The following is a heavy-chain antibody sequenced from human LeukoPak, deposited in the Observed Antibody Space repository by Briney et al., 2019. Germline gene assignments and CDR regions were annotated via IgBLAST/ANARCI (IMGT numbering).Heavy chain of an antibody. Sequence: KPSETLSLTCAVYGGSFSGYYWSWIRQPPGKGLEWIGEINHSGSTNYNPSLKSRVTISVDTSKNQFSLKLSSVTAADTAVYYCARGGRRVGATGRGKFDPWGQGTLVTVSS. J-gene: IGHJ5*02. CDR2: INHSGST. CDR3: ARGGRRVGATGRGKFDP. D-gene: IGHD1-26*01. V-gene: IGHV4-34*01. CDR1: GGSFSGYY.